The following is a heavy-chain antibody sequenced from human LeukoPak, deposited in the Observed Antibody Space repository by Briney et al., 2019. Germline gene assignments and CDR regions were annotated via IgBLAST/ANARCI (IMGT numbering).Heavy chain of an antibody. CDR3: ARGPSITIFGDYYYGMDV. CDR1: GGSFSGYY. V-gene: IGHV4-34*01. J-gene: IGHJ6*02. CDR2: INHSGST. Sequence: SETLSLTCAVYGGSFSGYYWSWIRQPPGKGLEWIGEINHSGSTNYNPSLKSRVTISVDTSKNQFSLKLSSVTAADTAVYYCARGPSITIFGDYYYGMDVWGQGTTVTVSS. D-gene: IGHD3-3*01.